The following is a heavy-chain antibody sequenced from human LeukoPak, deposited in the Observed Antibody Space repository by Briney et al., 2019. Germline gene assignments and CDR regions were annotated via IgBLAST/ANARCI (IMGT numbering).Heavy chain of an antibody. J-gene: IGHJ3*02. CDR2: IYHSGST. Sequence: SGTLSLTCAVSGGSISSSNWWSWVRQPPGKGLEWIGEIYHSGSTNYNPSLKSRVTISVDKSKNQFSLKLSSVTAADTAVYYCARGLKFDSYWLFDAFDIWGQGTMVTVSS. CDR1: GGSISSSNW. CDR3: ARGLKFDSYWLFDAFDI. D-gene: IGHD3-22*01. V-gene: IGHV4-4*02.